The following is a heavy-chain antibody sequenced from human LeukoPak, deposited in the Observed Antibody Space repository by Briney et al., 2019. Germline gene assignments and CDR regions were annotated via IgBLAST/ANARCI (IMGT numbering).Heavy chain of an antibody. CDR3: ARDAARGSYSRNWFDP. V-gene: IGHV4-39*01. CDR2: IYYSGST. Sequence: SETLSLTCTVSGGSISSSSYYWGWIRQPPGKGLEWIGSIYYSGSTYYNPSLKSRVTISVDTSKNQSSLKLSSVTAADTAVYYCARDAARGSYSRNWFDPWGQGTLVTVSS. CDR1: GGSISSSSYY. J-gene: IGHJ5*02. D-gene: IGHD3-10*01.